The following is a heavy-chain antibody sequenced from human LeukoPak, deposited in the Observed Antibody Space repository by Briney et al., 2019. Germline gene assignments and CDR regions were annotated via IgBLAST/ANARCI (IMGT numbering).Heavy chain of an antibody. D-gene: IGHD2-2*03. CDR2: ISYDGSNK. Sequence: GGSLRLSCAASGFTFSSYGMHWVRQAPGKGLEWVAVISYDGSNKYYADSVKGRFTISRDNTKKTLYLQMNSLRAEDTAVYYCAKDGYCSSTSCPGAREHTEWGQGTLVTVSS. J-gene: IGHJ4*02. CDR1: GFTFSSYG. V-gene: IGHV3-30*18. CDR3: AKDGYCSSTSCPGAREHTE.